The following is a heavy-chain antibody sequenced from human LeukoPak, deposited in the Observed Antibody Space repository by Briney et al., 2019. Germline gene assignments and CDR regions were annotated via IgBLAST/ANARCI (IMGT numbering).Heavy chain of an antibody. Sequence: PGGSLRLSCAASGFTFSSYGIHWVRQAPGKGLEWVAIIWYDGSNKYYSDSVRGRFTISRDNSKKTLYLQLSSLRAEDTAVYYCARDRVLGELPCGYGMDVWGQGTTVTVSS. CDR1: GFTFSSYG. CDR3: ARDRVLGELPCGYGMDV. J-gene: IGHJ6*02. CDR2: IWYDGSNK. V-gene: IGHV3-33*01. D-gene: IGHD3-10*01.